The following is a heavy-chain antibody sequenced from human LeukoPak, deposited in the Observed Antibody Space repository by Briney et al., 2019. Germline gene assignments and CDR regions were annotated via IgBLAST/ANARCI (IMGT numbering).Heavy chain of an antibody. CDR2: ISTSGGTT. CDR3: ARDSSEMSYNYYYYYMDV. J-gene: IGHJ6*03. D-gene: IGHD2-2*01. Sequence: GGSLRLSCAASGFTFNTYAMSWVRQAPGKGLEWVSTISTSGGTTYYADSVKGRFTISRDNSKNSLYLQMNSLRAEDTAVYYCARDSSEMSYNYYYYYMDVWGKGTTVTVSS. CDR1: GFTFNTYA. V-gene: IGHV3-23*01.